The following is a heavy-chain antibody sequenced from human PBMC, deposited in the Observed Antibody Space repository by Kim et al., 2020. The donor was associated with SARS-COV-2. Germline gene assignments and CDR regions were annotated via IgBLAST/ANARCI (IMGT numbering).Heavy chain of an antibody. D-gene: IGHD3-10*01. CDR3: AREGSGSYNWLDP. Sequence: QGRVTLTRDTSATTAYMELSSLTAKDTAVYYCAREGSGSYNWLDPWGQGTLVTVSS. V-gene: IGHV1-3*01. J-gene: IGHJ5*02.